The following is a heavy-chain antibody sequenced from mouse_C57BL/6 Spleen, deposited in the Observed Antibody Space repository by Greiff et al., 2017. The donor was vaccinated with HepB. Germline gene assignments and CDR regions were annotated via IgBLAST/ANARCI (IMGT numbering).Heavy chain of an antibody. Sequence: DVQLQESGPGLVKPSQSLSLTCSVTGYSITSGYYWNWIRQFPGNKLEWMGYISYDGSNNYNPSLKNRISITRDTSKNQFFLKLNSVTTEDTATYYCARDPITTVVATGAMDYWGQGTSVTVSS. CDR2: ISYDGSN. J-gene: IGHJ4*01. CDR3: ARDPITTVVATGAMDY. D-gene: IGHD1-1*01. V-gene: IGHV3-6*01. CDR1: GYSITSGYY.